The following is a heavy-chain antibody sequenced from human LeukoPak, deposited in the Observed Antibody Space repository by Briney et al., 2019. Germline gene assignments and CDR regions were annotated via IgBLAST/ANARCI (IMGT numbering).Heavy chain of an antibody. CDR3: ARDRKRWLQFKHYYYGMDV. V-gene: IGHV1-69*04. CDR1: GYTFTSYG. CDR2: IIPILGIA. Sequence: GASVKVSCKASGYTFTSYGISWVRPAPGQGLEWMGRIIPILGIANYAQKFQGRVTITADKSTSTAYMELSSLRSEDTAVYYCARDRKRWLQFKHYYYGMDVWGQGTTVTVSS. J-gene: IGHJ6*02. D-gene: IGHD5-12*01.